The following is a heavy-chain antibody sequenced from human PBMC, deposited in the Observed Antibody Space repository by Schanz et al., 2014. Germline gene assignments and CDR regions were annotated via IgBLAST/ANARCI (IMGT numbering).Heavy chain of an antibody. CDR2: TYTSGST. D-gene: IGHD3-16*01. CDR3: ARVGRNSYGFTSRFDA. J-gene: IGHJ5*02. CDR1: GGSISSGSYY. Sequence: QVQLQESGPGLVKPSQTLSLTCTVSGGSISSGSYYWSWIRQPAGKGLEWIGRTYTSGSTNYNPSLKSRFPKSVAPPKNQFSLKLSSVTAADTAVYYCARVGRNSYGFTSRFDAWGQGTLVAVSS. V-gene: IGHV4-61*02.